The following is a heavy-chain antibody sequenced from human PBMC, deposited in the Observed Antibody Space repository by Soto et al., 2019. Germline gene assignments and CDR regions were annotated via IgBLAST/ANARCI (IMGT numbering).Heavy chain of an antibody. J-gene: IGHJ6*02. D-gene: IGHD6-19*01. CDR3: AKEGQWLGRGGMAV. Sequence: EVQLLESGGGLVQPGGSLRLSCAASGFTFSSYAMSWVRQAPGKGLEWASAISGSGGSTYYADSVKGRFNISRDNSKNTLFLQRNSLRAEVTAVYYCAKEGQWLGRGGMAVWGQGPTVTVSS. CDR2: ISGSGGST. CDR1: GFTFSSYA. V-gene: IGHV3-23*01.